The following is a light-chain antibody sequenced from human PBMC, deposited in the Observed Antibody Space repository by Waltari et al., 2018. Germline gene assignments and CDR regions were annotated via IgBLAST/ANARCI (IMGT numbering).Light chain of an antibody. CDR1: QSIVVW. CDR3: LQYNSYPWT. Sequence: DIQVTQSPSTLSASVEDRATITCRASQSIVVWLAWYQQKPGKAPRLLIYKASYLESGVPSRFSGSASGTAFTLTISSLQADDFATYYCLQYNSYPWTFGQGTTVEIK. CDR2: KAS. J-gene: IGKJ1*01. V-gene: IGKV1-5*03.